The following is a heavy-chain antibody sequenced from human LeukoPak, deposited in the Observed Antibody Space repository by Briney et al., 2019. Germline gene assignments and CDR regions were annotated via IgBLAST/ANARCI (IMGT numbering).Heavy chain of an antibody. D-gene: IGHD2/OR15-2a*01. CDR2: IGGSGYST. J-gene: IGHJ6*03. Sequence: GGSLRLSCAASGFTFSTYGMTWVRQAPGKGLEWVSAIGGSGYSTYYADSVKGRFTISRDNRENSLYLQMNSLRPEDTALYYCAKDRAARGRGNYFYMDVWGKGTTVTVSS. V-gene: IGHV3-23*01. CDR1: GFTFSTYG. CDR3: AKDRAARGRGNYFYMDV.